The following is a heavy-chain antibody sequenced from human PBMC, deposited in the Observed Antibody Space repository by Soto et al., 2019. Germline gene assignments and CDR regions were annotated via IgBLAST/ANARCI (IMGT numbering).Heavy chain of an antibody. CDR2: ISGSGGST. Sequence: EVQLLESGGGLVQPGGSLRLSCAASGFTFSSYAVSWVRQAPGKGLEWVSAISGSGGSTYYADSVKGRFTISRDNSKNTLYLQMNSLRAEDTAVYYCAKDLGVVENEGDYYYYYGMDVWGQGTTVTVSS. D-gene: IGHD2-15*01. CDR1: GFTFSSYA. CDR3: AKDLGVVENEGDYYYYYGMDV. J-gene: IGHJ6*02. V-gene: IGHV3-23*01.